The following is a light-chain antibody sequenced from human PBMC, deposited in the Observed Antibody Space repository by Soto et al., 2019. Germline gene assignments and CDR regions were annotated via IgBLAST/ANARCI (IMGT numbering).Light chain of an antibody. CDR3: QVWDSNGGHYV. CDR1: KIGAKE. Sequence: SYELTQPPSVSVAPGQTARIPCGAIKIGAKEVHWYQQRPGQAPVLVVFNDADRPSGIPERFSGSNSGNSATLTISRVDAGDEADYYCQVWDSNGGHYVFGSGTKVTVL. V-gene: IGLV3-21*02. CDR2: NDA. J-gene: IGLJ1*01.